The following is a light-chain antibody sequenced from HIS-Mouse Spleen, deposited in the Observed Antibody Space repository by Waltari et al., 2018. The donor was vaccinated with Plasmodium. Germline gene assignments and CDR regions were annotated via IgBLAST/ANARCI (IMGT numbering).Light chain of an antibody. CDR3: QQSYSTWT. CDR1: QRISNY. V-gene: IGKV1-39*01. Sequence: DIQMTKSPSSLSASVGDRVTITCRASQRISNYLNWYQQNLGKAPKFLIYAASTLQSGVPSRFSGSGSGTDFTLTISSLQPEDFATYYCQQSYSTWTFGQGTKVEIK. CDR2: AAS. J-gene: IGKJ1*01.